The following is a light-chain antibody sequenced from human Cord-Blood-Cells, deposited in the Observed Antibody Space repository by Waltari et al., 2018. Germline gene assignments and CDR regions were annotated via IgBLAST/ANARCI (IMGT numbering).Light chain of an antibody. CDR2: DVS. CDR1: SSDVSGSHS. J-gene: IGLJ3*02. V-gene: IGLV2-11*01. Sequence: QSALTQPRSVSGSPGPSVTIPCTGTSSDVSGSHSVSWYQQHPGKAPKLMIYDVSKRPSGVPDRFSGSKSGNTASLTISGLQAEDEADYYCCSYAGSYTWVFGGGTKLTVL. CDR3: CSYAGSYTWV.